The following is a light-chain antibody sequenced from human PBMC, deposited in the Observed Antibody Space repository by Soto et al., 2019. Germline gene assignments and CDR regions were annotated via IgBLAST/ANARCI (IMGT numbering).Light chain of an antibody. CDR2: GAS. J-gene: IGKJ4*01. CDR3: QKYKSAPLT. V-gene: IGKV1-27*01. Sequence: DIQMTQSPSSLSASVGDRVTITCRASQDIGNYLAWYQQKPGKVPQFLIYGASSLQTGVPSRFSGSGSGTDFTLTISGLQPEDVATYYCQKYKSAPLTFGGGTKVELK. CDR1: QDIGNY.